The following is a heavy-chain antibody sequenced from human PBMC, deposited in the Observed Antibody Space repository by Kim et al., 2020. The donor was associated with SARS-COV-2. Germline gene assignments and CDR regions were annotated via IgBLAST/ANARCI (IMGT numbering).Heavy chain of an antibody. Sequence: PSLKSRVTISVDTSKNQFSLKLSSVTAADTAVYYCARGLFWRSSHNWFDPWGQGTLVTVSS. J-gene: IGHJ5*02. CDR3: ARGLFWRSSHNWFDP. D-gene: IGHD3-3*01. V-gene: IGHV4-34*01.